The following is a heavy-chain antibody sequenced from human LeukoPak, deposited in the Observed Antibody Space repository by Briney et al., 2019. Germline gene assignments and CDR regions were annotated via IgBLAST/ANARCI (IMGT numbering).Heavy chain of an antibody. CDR3: ARTGGKGGSWYSELDP. CDR2: INHSGST. D-gene: IGHD6-13*01. Sequence: PSETLSLTCAVYGGSFSGYYWSWIRQPPGKGLEWIGEINHSGSTNYNPSLKSRVTISVDTSKNQFSLKLSSVTAADTAVYYCARTGGKGGSWYSELDPWGQGTLVTVSS. CDR1: GGSFSGYY. J-gene: IGHJ5*02. V-gene: IGHV4-34*01.